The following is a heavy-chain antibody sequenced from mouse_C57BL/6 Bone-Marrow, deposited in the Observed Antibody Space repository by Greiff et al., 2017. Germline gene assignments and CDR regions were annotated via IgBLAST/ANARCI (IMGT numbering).Heavy chain of an antibody. Sequence: EVQLQQSGPELVKPGASVKISCKASGYTFTDYYMNWVKQSHGKSLEWIGDINPNNGGTSYNQKFKGKATLTVDQSSSTAYMELRSLTSEESAVYYCASYYGSSLAWVAYGGQGTLVTVSA. CDR1: GYTFTDYY. V-gene: IGHV1-26*01. CDR3: ASYYGSSLAWVAY. D-gene: IGHD1-1*01. CDR2: INPNNGGT. J-gene: IGHJ3*01.